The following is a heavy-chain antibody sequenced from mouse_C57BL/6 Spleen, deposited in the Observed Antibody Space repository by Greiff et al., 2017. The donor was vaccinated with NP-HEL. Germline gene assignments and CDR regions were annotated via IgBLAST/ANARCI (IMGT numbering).Heavy chain of an antibody. Sequence: QVQLQQPGAELVKPGASVKLSCKASGYTFTSYWMHWVKQRPGQGLEWIGMIHPNSGSTNYNEKFKSKATLTVDKSSSTAYMQLSSLPSEDSAVYYCARSPLYYAMDYWGQGTSVTVSS. V-gene: IGHV1-64*01. CDR2: IHPNSGST. CDR3: ARSPLYYAMDY. J-gene: IGHJ4*01. CDR1: GYTFTSYW.